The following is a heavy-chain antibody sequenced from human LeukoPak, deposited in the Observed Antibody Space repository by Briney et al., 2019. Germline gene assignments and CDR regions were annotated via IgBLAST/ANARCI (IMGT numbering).Heavy chain of an antibody. Sequence: WGTLSLTCAVYGVSFSGYYWSWIRQAPGKGLEWVGGINHSGSTNYNPSLKSGVTKSLDTSKNQFSLKLSSVTAADTAVYYCARLNQITIFGVVRPSTFDYWGQGTLVTVS. CDR2: INHSGST. V-gene: IGHV4-34*01. D-gene: IGHD3-3*01. CDR3: ARLNQITIFGVVRPSTFDY. CDR1: GVSFSGYY. J-gene: IGHJ4*02.